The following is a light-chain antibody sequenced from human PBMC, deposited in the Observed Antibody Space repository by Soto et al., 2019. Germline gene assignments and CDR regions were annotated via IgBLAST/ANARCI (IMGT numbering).Light chain of an antibody. CDR3: QHYGGSFI. CDR2: NTS. CDR1: QSINSKS. Sequence: EIVLTQSPGTLSLSPGEGATVSCRVSQSINSKSLVWYQRKFGQAPRLLIYNTSTRATGIPDRFSGSGSGTDCTLSIRGLEPEDFAVYYCQHYGGSFIFGPGTKVDFK. J-gene: IGKJ3*01. V-gene: IGKV3-20*01.